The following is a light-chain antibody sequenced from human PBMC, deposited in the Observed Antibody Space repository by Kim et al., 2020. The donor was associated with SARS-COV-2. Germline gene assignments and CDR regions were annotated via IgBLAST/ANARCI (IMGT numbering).Light chain of an antibody. Sequence: ATNNLKSSQRCFNRPHHNHHLTWYPQKPGTTPKLLNYWGSTRETRVPNRFSGSGSGTDFTLTIDTLQAEDVAVYYCQQYYTTPWTFGQGTKVDIK. CDR1: QRCFNRPHHNHH. J-gene: IGKJ1*01. V-gene: IGKV4-1*01. CDR2: WGS. CDR3: QQYYTTPWT.